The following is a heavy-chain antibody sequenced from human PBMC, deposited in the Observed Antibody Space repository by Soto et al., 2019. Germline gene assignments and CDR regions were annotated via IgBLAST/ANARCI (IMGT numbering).Heavy chain of an antibody. CDR3: ARGVLPIYYFDF. J-gene: IGHJ4*02. V-gene: IGHV5-51*01. CDR1: GYRFTDYW. CDR2: IYPGDSDT. D-gene: IGHD6-6*01. Sequence: GESLKISCKGFGYRFTDYWIGWLRQMPGKGLEWMGIIYPGDSDTRYSPSFQGQVSISADKSISTAYLQWSSLKAPDTAMYYCARGVLPIYYFDFWGQGTLVTVSS.